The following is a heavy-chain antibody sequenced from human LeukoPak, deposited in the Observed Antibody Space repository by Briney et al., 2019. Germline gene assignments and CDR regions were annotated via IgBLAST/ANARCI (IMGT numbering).Heavy chain of an antibody. CDR1: GGSISSYY. Sequence: SETLSLTCTVSGGSISSYYWSWIRQPPGKGLEWIGYIYYSGGTNYNPSLKSRVTISVDTSKNQFSLKLSSVTAADTAVYYCARHALRGYSYGSNWFDPWGQGTLVTVSS. D-gene: IGHD5-18*01. V-gene: IGHV4-59*08. CDR3: ARHALRGYSYGSNWFDP. CDR2: IYYSGGT. J-gene: IGHJ5*02.